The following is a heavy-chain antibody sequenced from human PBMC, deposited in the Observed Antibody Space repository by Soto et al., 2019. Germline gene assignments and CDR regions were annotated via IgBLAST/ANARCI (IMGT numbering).Heavy chain of an antibody. CDR2: ISYDGSNK. CDR1: GFTFSSYA. CDR3: ARDRRDFWSGYYDYYYGMDV. Sequence: PGGSLRLSCAASGFTFSSYAMHWVRQSPGKGLEWVAVISYDGSNKYYADSVKGRFTISRDNSKNTLYLQMNSLRAEDTAVYYCARDRRDFWSGYYDYYYGMDVWGQGTTVTVSS. V-gene: IGHV3-30-3*01. J-gene: IGHJ6*02. D-gene: IGHD3-3*01.